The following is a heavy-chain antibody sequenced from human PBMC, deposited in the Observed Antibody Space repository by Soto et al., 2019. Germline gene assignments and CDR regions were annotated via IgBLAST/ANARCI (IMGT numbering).Heavy chain of an antibody. CDR3: ARDEVGCSGGSWYRLDYYYGMDV. CDR1: GGTFSSYT. V-gene: IGHV1-69*08. D-gene: IGHD2-15*01. J-gene: IGHJ6*02. Sequence: QVQLVQSGAEVKKPGSSVKVSCKASGGTFSSYTISWVRQAPGQGLEWMGRIIPILGIANYAQKFQGRVTSTEDNSTSTAYMELSSLRSEDTSVYYCARDEVGCSGGSWYRLDYYYGMDVWGQGTTVTVSS. CDR2: IIPILGIA.